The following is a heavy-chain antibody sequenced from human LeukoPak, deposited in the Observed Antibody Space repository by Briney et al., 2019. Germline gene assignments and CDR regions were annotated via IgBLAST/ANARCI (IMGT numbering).Heavy chain of an antibody. CDR3: TRTTPGSGWYDY. D-gene: IGHD6-19*01. J-gene: IGHJ4*02. V-gene: IGHV4-59*01. CDR1: GGSISSYY. Sequence: SETLSLTCTVSGGSISSYYWSWIRQPPGKGLEWIGYISYSGITNYNPSLKSRVTISVDTSKKQISLRLTSVTAADTAVYYCTRTTPGSGWYDYWGQGTLVTVSS. CDR2: ISYSGIT.